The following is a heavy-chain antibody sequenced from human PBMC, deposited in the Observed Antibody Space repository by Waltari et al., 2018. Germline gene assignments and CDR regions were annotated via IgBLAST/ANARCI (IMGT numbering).Heavy chain of an antibody. Sequence: EVQLVESGGGLVQPGGSLRLSCAASGFTFSSYWMRWVRQAPGKGLEWVANIKQDGSEKYYVDSVKGRFTISRDNAKNSLYLQMNSLRAEDTAVYYCARERVVAAFDYWGQGTLVTVSS. V-gene: IGHV3-7*01. CDR3: ARERVVAAFDY. CDR1: GFTFSSYW. J-gene: IGHJ4*02. D-gene: IGHD2-15*01. CDR2: IKQDGSEK.